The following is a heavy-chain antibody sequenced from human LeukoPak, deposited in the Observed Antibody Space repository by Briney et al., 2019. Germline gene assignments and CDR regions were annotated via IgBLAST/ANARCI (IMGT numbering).Heavy chain of an antibody. CDR1: GYTFTTYH. V-gene: IGHV1-46*01. J-gene: IGHJ5*02. D-gene: IGHD3/OR15-3a*01. CDR2: INPSGGST. Sequence: ASVKVSCKASGYTFTTYHIHCVRQAPGQGLEWMGIINPSGGSTNYAQNFHGRVTMTRDMSTSTVYMELSSLRSEDTAVYYCAREAVTIFALVRTQTTKSPHRFDPWGQGTLVTVSS. CDR3: AREAVTIFALVRTQTTKSPHRFDP.